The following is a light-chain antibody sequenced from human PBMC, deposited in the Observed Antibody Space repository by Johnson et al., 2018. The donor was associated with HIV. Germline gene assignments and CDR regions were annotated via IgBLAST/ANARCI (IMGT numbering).Light chain of an antibody. J-gene: IGLJ1*01. V-gene: IGLV1-51*02. Sequence: QSVLTQPPSVSAAPGQKVTISCSGSSSNIGRNYVSWYQQLPGTAPKLLIYEDNKRPSGIPDRFSGSKSGTSATLGITGLQTGDEADYYCGTWDSSPSAYVFGTGTKVTVL. CDR3: GTWDSSPSAYV. CDR2: EDN. CDR1: SSNIGRNY.